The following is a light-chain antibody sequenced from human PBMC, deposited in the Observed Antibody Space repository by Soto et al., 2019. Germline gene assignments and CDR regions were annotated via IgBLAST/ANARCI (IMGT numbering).Light chain of an antibody. CDR2: SNN. V-gene: IGLV1-44*01. Sequence: QSVLTQPPSASGTPGQRVSISCSGGSSNIGSTAVDWYQQVPGMAPKLLIYSNNQRPSGVPDRFSGSKSGTSGSLVISGLQSEDEADYFCATWDYDLNGVLFGGGTQLTVL. J-gene: IGLJ7*01. CDR1: SSNIGSTA. CDR3: ATWDYDLNGVL.